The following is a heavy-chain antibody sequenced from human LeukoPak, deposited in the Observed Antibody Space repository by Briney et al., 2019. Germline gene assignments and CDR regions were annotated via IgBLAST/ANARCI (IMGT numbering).Heavy chain of an antibody. Sequence: PGGSLRLSCAASGFSFSNFGMQWVRQAPGKGLEYVSAIRANGGSTYYANSVKGRFTISRDISKNTLYLQMGSLRAEDMAVYYCARVWQLEGYYMDVWGKGTTVTVSS. D-gene: IGHD6-6*01. CDR1: GFSFSNFG. J-gene: IGHJ6*03. CDR3: ARVWQLEGYYMDV. CDR2: IRANGGST. V-gene: IGHV3-64*01.